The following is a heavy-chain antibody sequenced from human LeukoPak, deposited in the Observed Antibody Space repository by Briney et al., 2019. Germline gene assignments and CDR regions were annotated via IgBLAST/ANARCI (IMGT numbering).Heavy chain of an antibody. V-gene: IGHV1-2*02. J-gene: IGHJ4*02. D-gene: IGHD2-2*01. Sequence: ASVKVSCKASGYTFTGYYMHWVRQAPGQGLEWMGWINPDSGGTNYAQKFQGRVTMTRDTSISTAYMELSRLRSDDTAVYYCARVQGYCSSTSCYPDTNFDYWGQGTLVTVSS. CDR1: GYTFTGYY. CDR3: ARVQGYCSSTSCYPDTNFDY. CDR2: INPDSGGT.